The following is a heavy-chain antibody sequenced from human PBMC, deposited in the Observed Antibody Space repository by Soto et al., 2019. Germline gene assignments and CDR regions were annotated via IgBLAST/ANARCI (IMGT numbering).Heavy chain of an antibody. Sequence: SETLSLTCTVSGGSISSYYWSWIRQPPGKGLEWIGYIYYSGSTNYNPSLKSRVTISVDTSKNQFSLKLSSVTAADTAVYYCASYYYDSSGYFDYWGQGTLVTVSS. CDR2: IYYSGST. J-gene: IGHJ4*02. CDR1: GGSISSYY. CDR3: ASYYYDSSGYFDY. V-gene: IGHV4-59*08. D-gene: IGHD3-22*01.